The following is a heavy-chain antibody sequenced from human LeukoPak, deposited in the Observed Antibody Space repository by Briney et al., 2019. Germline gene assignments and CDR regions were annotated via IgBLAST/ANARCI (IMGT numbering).Heavy chain of an antibody. CDR2: ITGSSSST. Sequence: PGGSLRLSCAASEFTFSSYSMNWVRHAPGKGLEWVSYITGSSSSTKYADSVKGRFTISRDNAKNSLYLQMNSLKDEDTAVYYCASPHSGYGWGQGTLVTVCS. J-gene: IGHJ4*02. CDR1: EFTFSSYS. V-gene: IGHV3-48*02. D-gene: IGHD5-12*01. CDR3: ASPHSGYG.